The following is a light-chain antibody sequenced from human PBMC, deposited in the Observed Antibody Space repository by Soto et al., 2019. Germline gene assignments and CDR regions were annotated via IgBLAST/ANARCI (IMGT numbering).Light chain of an antibody. J-gene: IGKJ1*01. CDR2: GVS. V-gene: IGKV3-20*01. Sequence: EIVMTQSTATLSLSPGERHTLSCRASQSISSNLAWYQQKPGQAPRLLIYGVSSRATGIPDRFSGSGSGTDFTLTISGLEPEDFAVYFCQQYGGSPRTFGKGTKVDIK. CDR3: QQYGGSPRT. CDR1: QSISSN.